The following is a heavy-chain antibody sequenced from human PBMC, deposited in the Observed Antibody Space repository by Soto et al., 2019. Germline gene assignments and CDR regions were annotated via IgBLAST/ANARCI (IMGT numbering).Heavy chain of an antibody. J-gene: IGHJ4*02. CDR2: IIPIFGTP. CDR3: ARDGGRAGAGIDYFDY. D-gene: IGHD6-19*01. CDR1: GGTSRNYV. V-gene: IGHV1-69*13. Sequence: SVKVSCKDSGGTSRNYVISWVRQAPGQGLEWMGGIIPIFGTPTYAQKFQGRVTITADDSTSAAYMELRSLRSEDTAVYYCARDGGRAGAGIDYFDYWGQGTLVTV.